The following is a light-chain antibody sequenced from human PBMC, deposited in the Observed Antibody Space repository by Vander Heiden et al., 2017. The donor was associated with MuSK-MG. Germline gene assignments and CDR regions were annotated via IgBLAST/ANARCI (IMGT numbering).Light chain of an antibody. V-gene: IGKV4-1*01. Sequence: DIVMTQSPDSLAVYLGERATLHCKATASVLYSSNNKNYLAWYQQKPGQPPMLLIYWASTRKSGVPDRFSGSGSGTDFTLTISSLQAEDVAVYYCQQYYNTPLEFGRGTKVETK. CDR1: ASVLYSSNNKNY. CDR3: QQYYNTPLE. CDR2: WAS. J-gene: IGKJ1*01.